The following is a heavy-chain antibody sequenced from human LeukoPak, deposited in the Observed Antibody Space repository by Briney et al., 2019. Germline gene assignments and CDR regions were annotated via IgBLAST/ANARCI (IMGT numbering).Heavy chain of an antibody. D-gene: IGHD3-22*01. CDR1: GFTVSSNY. Sequence: GGSLRLSCAASGFTVSSNYMSWVRQAPGKGLEWVSVIYSGGSTYYADSVKGRFTISRDNSKNTLYLQMNSLRAEDTAVYYCARDYYDSSGYYPRCFQHWGQGTLVTVSS. CDR2: IYSGGST. J-gene: IGHJ1*01. CDR3: ARDYYDSSGYYPRCFQH. V-gene: IGHV3-53*01.